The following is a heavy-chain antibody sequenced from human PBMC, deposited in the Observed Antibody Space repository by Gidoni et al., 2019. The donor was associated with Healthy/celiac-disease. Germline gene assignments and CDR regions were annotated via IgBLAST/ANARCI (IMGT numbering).Heavy chain of an antibody. D-gene: IGHD1-7*01. CDR1: GCSPSTSGVG. Sequence: QITRKEAGATRVRPTQTHTLTCTFSGCSPSTSGVGVGWIRQPPGKALEWLALIYWSDDKRYSPSLKSRLTITKDTSNNQVLLPMTNLDPVDTATYYCAHSQLELHNFDYWVQGTLVTVSS. CDR3: AHSQLELHNFDY. CDR2: IYWSDDK. V-gene: IGHV2-5*01. J-gene: IGHJ4*02.